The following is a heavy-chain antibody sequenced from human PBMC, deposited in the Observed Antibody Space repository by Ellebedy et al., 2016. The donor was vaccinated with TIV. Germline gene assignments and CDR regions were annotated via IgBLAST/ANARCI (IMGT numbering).Heavy chain of an antibody. CDR2: ISSSRTYI. CDR1: GFTVSSNY. CDR3: ARDLSLTAMARGDFDY. V-gene: IGHV3-21*01. J-gene: IGHJ4*02. Sequence: GESLKISXAASGFTVSSNYMNWVRQAPGKGLEWVSSISSSRTYIYYADSVKGRFTISRDNAENSLYLQMNSLRAEDTAVYYCARDLSLTAMARGDFDYWGQGTLVTVSS. D-gene: IGHD5-18*01.